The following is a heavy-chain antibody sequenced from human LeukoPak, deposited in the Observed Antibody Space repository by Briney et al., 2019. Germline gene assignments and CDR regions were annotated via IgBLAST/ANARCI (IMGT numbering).Heavy chain of an antibody. J-gene: IGHJ4*02. Sequence: SETLSLTCTVSGGSISSSSYYWGWIRQPPGKGLEWIGSIYTSGSTNYNPSLKSRVTISVDTSKNQFSLKLSSVTAADTAVYYCARELEMATISYFDYWGQGTLVTVSS. CDR2: IYTSGST. CDR1: GGSISSSSYY. CDR3: ARELEMATISYFDY. V-gene: IGHV4-39*07. D-gene: IGHD5-24*01.